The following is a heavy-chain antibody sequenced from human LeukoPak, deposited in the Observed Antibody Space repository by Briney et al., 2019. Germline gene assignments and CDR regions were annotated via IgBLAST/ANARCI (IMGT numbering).Heavy chain of an antibody. Sequence: GGSLRLSCAASGFTLSSYWMSWVRQAPGKGLEWVANIKQDGSEKYYVDSVKGRFTISRDNSKNTLYLQMNSLRAEDTAVYYCAKEVGYSYGSFDYWGQGTLVTVSS. CDR2: IKQDGSEK. D-gene: IGHD5-18*01. CDR3: AKEVGYSYGSFDY. CDR1: GFTLSSYW. V-gene: IGHV3-7*03. J-gene: IGHJ4*02.